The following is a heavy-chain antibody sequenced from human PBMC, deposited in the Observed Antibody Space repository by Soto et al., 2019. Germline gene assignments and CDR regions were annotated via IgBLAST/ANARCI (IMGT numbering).Heavy chain of an antibody. CDR2: ISTNKGNT. Sequence: QVQLVQSGAEVKKPGASVKVSCRASGNTFSGYGISWVRQAPGQRPEYMGWISTNKGNTKYAQNLQGRVTMTADTSTGTGYMELRRLRPDDTAVYYCAIQRAGAYGMDVWGQGTTVTVSS. V-gene: IGHV1-18*01. CDR3: AIQRAGAYGMDV. D-gene: IGHD3-10*01. J-gene: IGHJ6*02. CDR1: GNTFSGYG.